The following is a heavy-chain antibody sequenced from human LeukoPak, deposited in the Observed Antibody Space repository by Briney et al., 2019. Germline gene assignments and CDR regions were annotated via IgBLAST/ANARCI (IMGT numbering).Heavy chain of an antibody. CDR1: GFTFSSYA. V-gene: IGHV3-53*01. D-gene: IGHD6-19*01. Sequence: GGSLRLSCAASGFTFSSYAMSWVRQAPGKGLEWLSVLYSGGSTYYADSVKGRFTISRDNSKNTLFLHMNSLRAEDTAVYYCARGTDSSGWLDYWGQGTLVTVSS. CDR2: LYSGGST. J-gene: IGHJ4*02. CDR3: ARGTDSSGWLDY.